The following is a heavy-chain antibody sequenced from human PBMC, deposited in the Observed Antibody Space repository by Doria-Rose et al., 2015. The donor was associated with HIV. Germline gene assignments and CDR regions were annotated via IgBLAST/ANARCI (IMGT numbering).Heavy chain of an antibody. J-gene: IGHJ4*02. D-gene: IGHD3-16*01. CDR1: GYTFTNFD. CDR2: MNPYTGNT. CDR3: ARVYSGTYVSPADY. V-gene: IGHV1-8*02. Sequence: QVQLVQSGAEVKKPGASVKVSCKASGYTFTNFDISWLRQATGQGLEWMGWMNPYTGNTGSAEKFQGRLTMTRNTSISTAYMELRSLRSDDTAVYYCARVYSGTYVSPADYWGQGTPVTVSS.